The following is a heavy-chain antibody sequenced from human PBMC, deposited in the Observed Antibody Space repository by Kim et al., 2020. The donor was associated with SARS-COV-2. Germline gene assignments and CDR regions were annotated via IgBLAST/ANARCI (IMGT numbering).Heavy chain of an antibody. D-gene: IGHD6-13*01. J-gene: IGHJ3*01. CDR3: ARAATGISYAFDV. V-gene: IGHV3-74*01. Sequence: PDYGQSRFTSSQDNAKNTLYLQVSSLRAEDTAVYYCARAATGISYAFDVWGQGTVVTVSS.